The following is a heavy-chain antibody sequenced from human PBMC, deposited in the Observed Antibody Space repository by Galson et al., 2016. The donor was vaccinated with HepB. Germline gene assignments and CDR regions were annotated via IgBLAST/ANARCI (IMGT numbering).Heavy chain of an antibody. Sequence: TVSDDPLRGSTSFWGWIRQPPGKGLEWIGNIHYTGSTYYNPSLKSRVTISVDTSKNQFSLKLTSVTAADTAVYYCARRVPVDKTPRPPRCFDPWGQGTLVTVSS. CDR3: ARRVPVDKTPRPPRCFDP. CDR2: IHYTGST. D-gene: IGHD2-2*01. V-gene: IGHV4-39*01. CDR1: DDPLRGSTSF. J-gene: IGHJ5*02.